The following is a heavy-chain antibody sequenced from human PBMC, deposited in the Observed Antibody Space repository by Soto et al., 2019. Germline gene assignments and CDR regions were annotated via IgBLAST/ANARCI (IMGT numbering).Heavy chain of an antibody. V-gene: IGHV3-7*05. D-gene: IGHD3-22*01. Sequence: GGCLRLSCAASGFSLSTCWMNWVRQAPGKGLEWVADIKQDGTEKYYVDSVKGRFTISRDNAKNSLYLQMNSLRAEDTAVYYCARGDYYDRRFDYWGQGTLVTVSS. CDR1: GFSLSTCW. CDR3: ARGDYYDRRFDY. J-gene: IGHJ4*02. CDR2: IKQDGTEK.